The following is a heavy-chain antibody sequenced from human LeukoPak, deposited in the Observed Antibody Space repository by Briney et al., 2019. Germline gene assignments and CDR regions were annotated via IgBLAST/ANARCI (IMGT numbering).Heavy chain of an antibody. V-gene: IGHV1-8*01. D-gene: IGHD3-3*01. Sequence: ASVKVSCKASGYTFTSYDINWVRQATGQGLEWMGWMNPNSGNTGYAQKFRGRVTMTRNTSISTAYMELSSLRSEDTAVYYCARAGVPLRAIFGVVIYGNWFDPWGRGTLVTVSS. CDR3: ARAGVPLRAIFGVVIYGNWFDP. CDR1: GYTFTSYD. CDR2: MNPNSGNT. J-gene: IGHJ5*02.